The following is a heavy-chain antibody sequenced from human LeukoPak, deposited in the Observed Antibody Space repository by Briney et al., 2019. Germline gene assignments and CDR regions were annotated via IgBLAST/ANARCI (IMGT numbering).Heavy chain of an antibody. Sequence: GGSLRLSCAASGFTFSSYAMSWVRQAPGKGLEWVSAISGSGGSTYYADSVKGRFTISRDNSKNTLYLQMNSLRAEDTAVYYCAKIGSEYYYDSSGYYYVGAFDIWGQGTMVTVSS. CDR2: ISGSGGST. V-gene: IGHV3-23*01. D-gene: IGHD3-22*01. J-gene: IGHJ3*02. CDR1: GFTFSSYA. CDR3: AKIGSEYYYDSSGYYYVGAFDI.